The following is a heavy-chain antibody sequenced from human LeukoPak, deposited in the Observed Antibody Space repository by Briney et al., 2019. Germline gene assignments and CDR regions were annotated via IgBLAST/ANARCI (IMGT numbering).Heavy chain of an antibody. CDR2: ISNDGNR. Sequence: PGGSLRLSCAASGFTLSNYVLHWVRQAPGKGLEWVAAISNDGNRYYADSLEGRFTISRDNSRNILLLEINSLRAEDTALYYCVRVRDGFNVLDCWGQGDLVTVSS. V-gene: IGHV3-30*03. CDR1: GFTLSNYV. D-gene: IGHD5-24*01. CDR3: VRVRDGFNVLDC. J-gene: IGHJ4*02.